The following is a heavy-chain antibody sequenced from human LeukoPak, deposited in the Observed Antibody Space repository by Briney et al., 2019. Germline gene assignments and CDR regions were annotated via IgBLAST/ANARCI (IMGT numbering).Heavy chain of an antibody. CDR1: GYTFTSYG. D-gene: IGHD4-17*01. V-gene: IGHV1-18*01. J-gene: IGHJ4*02. Sequence: WASVKVSCKASGYTFTSYGISWVRQAPGQGLEWMGWINPYNGNTNYAQKLQGRVAMTTDTSTSTAYMELRSLRSDDTAVYYCARTIMTTVTRGSTFDYWGQGTLVTVSS. CDR2: INPYNGNT. CDR3: ARTIMTTVTRGSTFDY.